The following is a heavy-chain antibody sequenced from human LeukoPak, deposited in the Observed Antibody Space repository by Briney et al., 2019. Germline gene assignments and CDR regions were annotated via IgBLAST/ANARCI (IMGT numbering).Heavy chain of an antibody. CDR2: MNPNSGNT. CDR1: GYTFTTCD. Sequence: ASVNVSSKASGYTFTTCDINWVRRATGQGLEWMGWMNPNSGNTGYAQSFQGRVTMTRDTSISTAYMELSNLRSEDTAIYYCTRGSSGRRDYWGQGTLVTVSS. J-gene: IGHJ4*02. V-gene: IGHV1-8*01. CDR3: TRGSSGRRDY. D-gene: IGHD6-19*01.